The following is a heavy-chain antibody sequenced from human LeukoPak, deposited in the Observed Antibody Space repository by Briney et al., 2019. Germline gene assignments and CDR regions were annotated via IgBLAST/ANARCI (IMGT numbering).Heavy chain of an antibody. V-gene: IGHV3-7*01. Sequence: GGSLRLSCAASGFTFSSYWMSWVRQAPGKGLEWVANIKQDGSEKYYVDSVKGRFTISRDNAKNSLYLQMNSLRAEDTAVYYCARDRGRYYDSSGYNFDYWGQGTLVTVSS. CDR1: GFTFSSYW. D-gene: IGHD3-22*01. J-gene: IGHJ4*02. CDR2: IKQDGSEK. CDR3: ARDRGRYYDSSGYNFDY.